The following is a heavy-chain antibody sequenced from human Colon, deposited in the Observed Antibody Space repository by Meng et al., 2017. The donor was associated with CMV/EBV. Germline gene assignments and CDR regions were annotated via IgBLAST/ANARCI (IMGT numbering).Heavy chain of an antibody. CDR3: ARHLGSGSGSSAMMDI. Sequence: GGSLRLSCKGTGYIFTNYWIGWVRQQPGKGLEWMGIIWPGNSNVRSSPSFQGQVTISVDKDINTAYLQWSSLKASDTAMYYCARHLGSGSGSSAMMDIWGQGKMVTVSS. J-gene: IGHJ3*02. CDR1: GYIFTNYW. CDR2: IWPGNSNV. V-gene: IGHV5-51*01. D-gene: IGHD1-26*01.